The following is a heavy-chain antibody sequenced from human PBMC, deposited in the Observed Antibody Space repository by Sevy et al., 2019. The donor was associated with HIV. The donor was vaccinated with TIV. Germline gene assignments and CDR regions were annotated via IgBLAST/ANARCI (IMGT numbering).Heavy chain of an antibody. J-gene: IGHJ6*03. V-gene: IGHV3-53*01. CDR2: IYSGGST. D-gene: IGHD5-18*01. Sequence: GGSLRLSCAASGFTVSSNYMSWVRQAPGKGLEWVSLIYSGGSTYYADSVKGRFTISRDNSKNTLYLQMNSLRAEDTAVYYCARIGVDTAMVTFHYYHMDVWGKGTTVTVSS. CDR1: GFTVSSNY. CDR3: ARIGVDTAMVTFHYYHMDV.